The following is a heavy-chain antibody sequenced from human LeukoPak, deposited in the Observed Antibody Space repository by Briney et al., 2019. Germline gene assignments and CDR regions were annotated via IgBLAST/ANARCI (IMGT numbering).Heavy chain of an antibody. CDR2: MNPNNGNT. CDR1: GYTFTSYE. V-gene: IGHV1-8*01. D-gene: IGHD3-22*01. J-gene: IGHJ2*01. Sequence: GASVKVSCMASGYTFTSYEINWVRQATGQGLEWMGRMNPNNGNTGYAQKFQGRVTMTGSTSITTAYMELSSLKSEDTAVYYCARDYYYDTSGHRSGYFDLWGRGTLVTVSS. CDR3: ARDYYYDTSGHRSGYFDL.